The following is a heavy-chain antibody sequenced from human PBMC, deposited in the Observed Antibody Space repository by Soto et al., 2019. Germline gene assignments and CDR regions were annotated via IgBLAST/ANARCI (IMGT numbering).Heavy chain of an antibody. J-gene: IGHJ6*03. CDR2: ISSSSSVI. CDR3: ARDLSWGSNWYYYMDV. Sequence: VQLVESGGGVVQPGRSLRLSCATSGFILSDCAMNWVRQAPGKGLEWVSYISSSSSVIDYADSVKGRFTVSRDNARNSLYLQMNSLRAEDTAVYYCARDLSWGSNWYYYMDVWGKGTTVTVSS. V-gene: IGHV3-48*01. D-gene: IGHD7-27*01. CDR1: GFILSDCA.